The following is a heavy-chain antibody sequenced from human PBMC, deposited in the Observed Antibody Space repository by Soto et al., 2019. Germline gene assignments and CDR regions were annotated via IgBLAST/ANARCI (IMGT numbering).Heavy chain of an antibody. J-gene: IGHJ6*02. V-gene: IGHV3-33*01. Sequence: PGESLKISCAASGFTFSSYGMHWVRQAPGKGLEWVAVIWYDGSNKYYADSVKGRFTISRDNSKNTLYLQMNSLRAEDTAVYYCARDQGDSSSWPYYYYYYGMDVWGQGTTVTVSS. CDR3: ARDQGDSSSWPYYYYYYGMDV. CDR2: IWYDGSNK. D-gene: IGHD6-13*01. CDR1: GFTFSSYG.